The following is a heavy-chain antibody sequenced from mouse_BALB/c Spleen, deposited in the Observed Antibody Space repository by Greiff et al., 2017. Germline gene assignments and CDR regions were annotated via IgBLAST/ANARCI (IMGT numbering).Heavy chain of an antibody. Sequence: QVHVKQSGAELVRPGVSVKISCKGSGYTFTDYAMHWVKQSHAKSLEWIGVISTYYGDASYNQKFKGKATMTVDKSSSTAYMELARLTSEDSAIYYCARSGTLFAYWGQGTLVTVSA. D-gene: IGHD4-1*01. CDR3: ARSGTLFAY. CDR2: ISTYYGDA. CDR1: GYTFTDYA. J-gene: IGHJ3*01. V-gene: IGHV1S137*01.